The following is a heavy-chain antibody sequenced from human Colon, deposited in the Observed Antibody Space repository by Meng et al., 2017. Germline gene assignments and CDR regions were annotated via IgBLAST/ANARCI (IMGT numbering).Heavy chain of an antibody. J-gene: IGHJ4*02. CDR2: IYHAGHT. CDR3: VRVDGSSLYYFEF. CDR1: GYSISSGYF. V-gene: IGHV4-38-2*02. D-gene: IGHD3-10*01. Sequence: SETLSLTCTVSGYSISSGYFWGWVRQPPGKGLEWIANIYHAGHTYYNPSLKSRVAMSVDTSKNQFSLNLTSVTAADTAVYYCVRVDGSSLYYFEFWGQGALVTVSS.